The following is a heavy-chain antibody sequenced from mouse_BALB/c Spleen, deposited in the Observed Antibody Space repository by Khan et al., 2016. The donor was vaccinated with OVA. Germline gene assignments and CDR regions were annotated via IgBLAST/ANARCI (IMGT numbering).Heavy chain of an antibody. CDR1: GYTFTSYW. V-gene: IGHV1S41*01. CDR3: ATESAIVSSHYALDY. Sequence: DLAKPGASVKLSCKATGYTFTSYWIHWIKQRPGQGLEWIGRIAPGSGSTYYNEMFKGKATLTVDTSSSTAYIQLSSLTSEDSAVYFCATESAIVSSHYALDYWGQGTLVTVSS. CDR2: IAPGSGST. J-gene: IGHJ4*01. D-gene: IGHD1-1*01.